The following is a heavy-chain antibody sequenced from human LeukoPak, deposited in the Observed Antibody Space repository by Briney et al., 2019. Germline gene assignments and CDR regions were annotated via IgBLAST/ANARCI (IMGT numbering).Heavy chain of an antibody. CDR3: AKDALQYDMVATTGFDY. CDR2: ISYDGSNK. J-gene: IGHJ4*02. D-gene: IGHD5-12*01. CDR1: GFTFSSYG. Sequence: GGSLRLSCAASGFTFSSYGMHWVRQAPGKGLEWVAVISYDGSNKYYADSVKGRFTISRDNSKNTLYLQMNSLRAEDTAVYYCAKDALQYDMVATTGFDYWGQGTLVTVSS. V-gene: IGHV3-30*18.